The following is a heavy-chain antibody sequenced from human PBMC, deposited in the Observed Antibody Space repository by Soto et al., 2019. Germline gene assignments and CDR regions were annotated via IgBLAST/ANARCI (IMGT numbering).Heavy chain of an antibody. D-gene: IGHD3-10*01. J-gene: IGHJ4*02. V-gene: IGHV4-30-4*01. Sequence: QVQLQESGPGLVKPSQTLTLTCNVSGGSISSGNYYWSWIRQPPGKGLEWIAYISYTGSTYYSPSLKSRVTISVDASKNQFSLRLSSVTAGDTAVYYCARDDGSGSSHWGQGTLLTVSS. CDR3: ARDDGSGSSH. CDR1: GGSISSGNYY. CDR2: ISYTGST.